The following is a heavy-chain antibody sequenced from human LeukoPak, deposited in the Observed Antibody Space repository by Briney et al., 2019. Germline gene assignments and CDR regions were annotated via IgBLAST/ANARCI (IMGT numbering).Heavy chain of an antibody. CDR3: ARRMAGGDHGMDV. D-gene: IGHD2-21*02. CDR2: IYYSGST. CDR1: GGSISSSSYY. J-gene: IGHJ6*02. Sequence: SETLSLTCTVSGGSISSSSYYWGWIRQPPGKGLEWIGSIYYSGSTYYNPSLKSRVTISVDTSKNQFSLKLSSVTAADTAVYYCARRMAGGDHGMDVWGLGTTVTVSS. V-gene: IGHV4-39*01.